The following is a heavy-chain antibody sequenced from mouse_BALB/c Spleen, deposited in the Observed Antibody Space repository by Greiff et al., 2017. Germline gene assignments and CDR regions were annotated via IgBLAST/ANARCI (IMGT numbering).Heavy chain of an antibody. D-gene: IGHD1-1*01. J-gene: IGHJ3*01. CDR2: ISSGSSTI. CDR1: GFTFSSFG. Sequence: EVKLMESGGGLVQPGGSRKLSCAASGFTFSSFGMHWVRQAPEKGLEWVAYISSGSSTIYYADTVKGRFTISRDNPKNTLFLQMTSLRSEDTAMYYCARPYYGSSPEGFAYWGQGTLVTVSA. V-gene: IGHV5-17*02. CDR3: ARPYYGSSPEGFAY.